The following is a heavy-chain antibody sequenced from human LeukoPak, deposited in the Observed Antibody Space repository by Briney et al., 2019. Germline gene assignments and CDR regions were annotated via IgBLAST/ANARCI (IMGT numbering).Heavy chain of an antibody. J-gene: IGHJ4*02. CDR3: AKRWDSTWSYFDL. Sequence: GGSLRLSCAASGFTFSSYAMSWVRQAPGKGLEWVAFIQYDGDNKYYADSVKGRFTISRDDSQNTLYLQMNSLTVEDTAVYYCAKRWDSTWSYFDLWGQGTLVTVSS. V-gene: IGHV3-30*02. CDR1: GFTFSSYA. D-gene: IGHD1-26*01. CDR2: IQYDGDNK.